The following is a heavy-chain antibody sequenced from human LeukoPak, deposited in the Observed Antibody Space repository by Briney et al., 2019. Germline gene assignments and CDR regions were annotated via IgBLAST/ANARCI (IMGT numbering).Heavy chain of an antibody. CDR3: ARHWGIAAAGIFDY. CDR1: GGSISSSSSX. V-gene: IGHV4-39*01. J-gene: IGHJ4*02. Sequence: SETLXLTCTVSGGSISSSSSXXGWIRQPPGKXXXXXVSIYXXGSTYYNPSXRXRAXISVDTSKNQFSLKLSSVTAAGTAVYYCARHWGIAAAGIFDYWGQGTLVTVSS. CDR2: IYXXGST. D-gene: IGHD6-13*01.